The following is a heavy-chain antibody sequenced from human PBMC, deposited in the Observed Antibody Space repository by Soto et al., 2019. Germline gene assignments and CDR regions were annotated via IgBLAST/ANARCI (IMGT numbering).Heavy chain of an antibody. CDR3: ARVARYSSGWYWSDYYYYYGMDV. D-gene: IGHD6-19*01. V-gene: IGHV3-7*03. Sequence: HPGGSLRLSCAASGFTFSSYWMSWVRQAPGKGLEWVANIKQDGSEKYYVDSVKGRFTISRDNAKNSLYLQMNSLRAEDTAVYYCARVARYSSGWYWSDYYYYYGMDVWGQGTTVTVSS. CDR2: IKQDGSEK. CDR1: GFTFSSYW. J-gene: IGHJ6*02.